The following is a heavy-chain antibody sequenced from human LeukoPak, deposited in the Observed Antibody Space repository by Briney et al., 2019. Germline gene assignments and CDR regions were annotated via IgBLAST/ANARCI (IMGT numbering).Heavy chain of an antibody. D-gene: IGHD6-13*01. CDR3: AKDHTPSSWHQGMVIDY. CDR2: ISSSGGST. J-gene: IGHJ4*02. V-gene: IGHV3-23*01. CDR1: GFTFSSYA. Sequence: GGSLRLSCATSGFTFSSYAMSWVRQAPGKGLEWVSAISSSGGSTYYADSVKGRFTISRDNSKNTLYLQMNSLSAEDTAVYYCAKDHTPSSWHQGMVIDYWGQGTLVTVFS.